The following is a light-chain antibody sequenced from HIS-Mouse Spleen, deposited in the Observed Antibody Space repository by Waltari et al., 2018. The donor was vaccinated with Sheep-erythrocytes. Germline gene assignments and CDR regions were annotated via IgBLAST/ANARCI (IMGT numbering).Light chain of an antibody. Sequence: DIQLTQSPSFLSASVGDRVTITCRASPGISSYLAWYQQKPGKSPKLLIYAASTLQSGVPSRFSGSGSGTEFTLTISSLQPEDFATYYCQQLNSYPHTFGQGTKLEIK. CDR1: PGISSY. J-gene: IGKJ2*01. CDR3: QQLNSYPHT. CDR2: AAS. V-gene: IGKV1-9*01.